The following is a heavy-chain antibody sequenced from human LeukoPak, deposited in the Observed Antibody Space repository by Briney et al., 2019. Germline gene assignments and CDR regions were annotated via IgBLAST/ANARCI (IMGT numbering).Heavy chain of an antibody. V-gene: IGHV4-39*01. D-gene: IGHD1-26*01. CDR3: ASPRVGATPFDY. CDR1: GGSISSSSYY. J-gene: IGHJ4*02. CDR2: IYYSGST. Sequence: SETLSLTCTVSGGSISSSSYYWGWIRQPPGKGLEWIGSIYYSGSTYYNPSLKGRVTISVDTSKNQCSLKLSSVTAADTAVYYCASPRVGATPFDYWGQGTLVTVSS.